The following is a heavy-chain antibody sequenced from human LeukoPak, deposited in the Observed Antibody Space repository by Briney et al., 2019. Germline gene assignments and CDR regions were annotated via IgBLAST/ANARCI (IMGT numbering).Heavy chain of an antibody. J-gene: IGHJ4*02. D-gene: IGHD3-9*01. CDR3: AKSWSCVQYNDWLCYFDY. CDR1: GFTFSNYA. Sequence: GGSLRLSCAASGFTFSNYAMSWVRQAPGKGLEXXXXXSGSSGTTYYTDSVQGRFTISRDNSKDTLYLQMNSLRDDDTAIYYCAKSWSCVQYNDWLCYFDYWGQGTLVTVSS. CDR2: XSGSSGTT. V-gene: IGHV3-23*01.